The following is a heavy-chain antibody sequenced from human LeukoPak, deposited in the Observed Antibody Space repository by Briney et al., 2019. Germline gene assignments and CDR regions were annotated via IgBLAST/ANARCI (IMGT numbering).Heavy chain of an antibody. CDR1: GGSFSGYY. CDR2: INHSGST. Sequence: SETLSLTCAVYGGSFSGYYWSWIRQPPGKGLEWIGEINHSGSTNYNPSLKSRVTISVDTSKNQFSLKLSSVTAADTAVYYCARGSIVVVPAASHYYYYYGMDVWGQGTTVTVSS. V-gene: IGHV4-34*01. CDR3: ARGSIVVVPAASHYYYYYGMDV. J-gene: IGHJ6*02. D-gene: IGHD2-2*01.